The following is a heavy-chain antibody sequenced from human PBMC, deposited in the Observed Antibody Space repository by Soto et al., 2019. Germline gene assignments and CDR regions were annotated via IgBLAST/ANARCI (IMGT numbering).Heavy chain of an antibody. J-gene: IGHJ5*02. CDR3: AREFSDCSGGSCYSGWFDP. CDR1: GFTFSSYA. Sequence: QVQLVESGGGVVQPGRSLRLSCAASGFTFSSYAMHWVRQAPGKGLEWVAVISYDGSNKYYADSVKGRFTISRDNSKNTLYLQMNSLRAEDTAVYYCAREFSDCSGGSCYSGWFDPWGQGTLVTVSS. CDR2: ISYDGSNK. D-gene: IGHD2-15*01. V-gene: IGHV3-30-3*01.